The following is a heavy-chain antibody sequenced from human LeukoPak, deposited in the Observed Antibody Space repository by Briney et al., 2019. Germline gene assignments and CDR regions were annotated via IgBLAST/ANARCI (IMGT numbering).Heavy chain of an antibody. CDR2: ISESGDDT. CDR3: AKQFVDV. CDR1: GFTFSSFA. J-gene: IGHJ5*02. D-gene: IGHD5-24*01. V-gene: IGHV3-23*01. Sequence: GGSLRLSCAASGFTFSSFAMNWVRQAPGKGLEWVSSISESGDDTAYADSVKGRFTISRDNSRNTLYLQMISLRAEDTAVYYCAKQFVDVWGQGTLVTVSS.